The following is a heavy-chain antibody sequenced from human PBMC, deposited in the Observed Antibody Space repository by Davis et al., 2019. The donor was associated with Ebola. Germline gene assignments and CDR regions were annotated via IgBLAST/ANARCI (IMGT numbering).Heavy chain of an antibody. CDR1: GNGFTSYW. J-gene: IGHJ3*02. CDR2: VYPYDSDT. CDR3: ARRGRDSSGYYYVNAFDI. D-gene: IGHD3-22*01. Sequence: GESLKISCKNSGNGFTSYWIGWVRQMPGRGLEWMGIVYPYDSDTRYSPSFQGRVTISADKSISTAYLQWSSLKASDTAMYYCARRGRDSSGYYYVNAFDIWGQGTMVTVSS. V-gene: IGHV5-51*01.